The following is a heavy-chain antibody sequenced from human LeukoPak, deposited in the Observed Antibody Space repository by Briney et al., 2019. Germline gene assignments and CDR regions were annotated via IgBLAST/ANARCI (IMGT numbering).Heavy chain of an antibody. D-gene: IGHD1-26*01. CDR2: IRDDGSYK. J-gene: IGHJ4*02. V-gene: IGHV3-33*06. CDR1: GFSFSNYG. Sequence: GGSLRLSCAASGFSFSNYGMHWVRQAPGKGLEWVAVIRDDGSYKYYADSVKGRFTISRDNSKNTLYLQMNSLRAEDTAVYYCAKPTSGSGSFLIDYWGQGTLVTVSS. CDR3: AKPTSGSGSFLIDY.